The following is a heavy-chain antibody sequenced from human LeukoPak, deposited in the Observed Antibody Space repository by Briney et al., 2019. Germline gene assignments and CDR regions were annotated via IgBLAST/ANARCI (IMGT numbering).Heavy chain of an antibody. Sequence: PSETLSLTCAVYSGSFSDYYWSWIRQPPGKGLEWIGEINHSGSTNYNPSLKSRVTISVDTSKNQFSLKLSSVTAADTAVYYCAREGVAPTPFYYYYYIDVWGKGTTVTVSS. CDR3: AREGVAPTPFYYYYYIDV. CDR1: SGSFSDYY. V-gene: IGHV4-34*01. D-gene: IGHD2-15*01. J-gene: IGHJ6*03. CDR2: INHSGST.